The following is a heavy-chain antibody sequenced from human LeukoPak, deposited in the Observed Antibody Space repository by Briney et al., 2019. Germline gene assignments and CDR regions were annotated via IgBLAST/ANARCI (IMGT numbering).Heavy chain of an antibody. CDR1: GYTFTDYY. Sequence: ASVKVSCKASGYTFTDYYIHWVRQAPGQGLEWMGWFNTKSGGTNYAQKFQGRVTMTRDTSISTAYMDLIRLRSDDTAVYYCARDSSGGIYYYYYFMDVWGKGTTVTVSS. D-gene: IGHD5-12*01. V-gene: IGHV1-2*02. J-gene: IGHJ6*03. CDR2: FNTKSGGT. CDR3: ARDSSGGIYYYYYFMDV.